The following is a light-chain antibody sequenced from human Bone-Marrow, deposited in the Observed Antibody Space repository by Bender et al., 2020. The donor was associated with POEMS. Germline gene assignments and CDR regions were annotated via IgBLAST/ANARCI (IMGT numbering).Light chain of an antibody. V-gene: IGLV2-14*01. J-gene: IGLJ1*01. CDR3: SSYTSSNTLYV. CDR2: DVT. CDR1: GSDVGRYDY. Sequence: QSALTQPASVSGAPGQSITISCTGTGSDVGRYDYVSWYQQHPGKAPKLMIYDVTNRPSGVSNRFSGSKSGNTASLTISGLQAEDEAEYFCSSYTSSNTLYVFGTGTKLTVL.